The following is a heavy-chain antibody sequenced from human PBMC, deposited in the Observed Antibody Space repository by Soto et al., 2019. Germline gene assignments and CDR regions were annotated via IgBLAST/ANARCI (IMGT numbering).Heavy chain of an antibody. CDR3: AKFNSDYAESGYFQY. CDR1: GFTFSSFA. CDR2: FSGSSSDT. V-gene: IGHV3-23*01. Sequence: PXESLLLSCTASGFTFSSFAMTWVRQAPGKGLEWVSTFSGSSSDTFYVDSVKGRFTISRDDSKNTLYLQMNSLRLEDTAMYYCAKFNSDYAESGYFQYWGQGTLVTVSS. J-gene: IGHJ1*01. D-gene: IGHD5-12*01.